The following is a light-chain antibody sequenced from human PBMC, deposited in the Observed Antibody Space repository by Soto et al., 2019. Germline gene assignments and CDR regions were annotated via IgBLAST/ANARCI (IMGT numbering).Light chain of an antibody. CDR3: QQYAASPRT. J-gene: IGKJ1*01. V-gene: IGKV3-20*01. CDR2: GAS. CDR1: QSVSNNY. Sequence: EIVLTQSPGTLSLSPRERATLSCRASQSVSNNYLAWYQHRPGQAPRLLIYGASTKAPGIPDRFSGSGSVTKFTLTISRLAPEDLAVYYCQQYAASPRTVGQGTQVEV.